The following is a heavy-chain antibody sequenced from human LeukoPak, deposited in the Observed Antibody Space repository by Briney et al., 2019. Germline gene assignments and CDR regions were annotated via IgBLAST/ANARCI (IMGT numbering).Heavy chain of an antibody. J-gene: IGHJ3*02. D-gene: IGHD3-9*01. CDR1: GFTFVNYA. CDR2: ISGGGGTT. Sequence: GGSLRLSCTASGFTFVNYAMSWVRQAPGKGLEWVSAISGGGGTTYYADSVKGRFTISRDNAKNSLYLQMNSLRAEDTAVYYCARVLRYFDWLFKDAFDIWGQGTMVTVSS. CDR3: ARVLRYFDWLFKDAFDI. V-gene: IGHV3-23*01.